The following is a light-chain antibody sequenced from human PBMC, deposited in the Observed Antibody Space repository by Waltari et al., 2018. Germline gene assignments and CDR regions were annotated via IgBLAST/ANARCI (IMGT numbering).Light chain of an antibody. CDR1: QDISNW. CDR3: QQANTFPVT. CDR2: PAS. V-gene: IGKV1-12*01. J-gene: IGKJ4*01. Sequence: DIQMTQSPSSVSASVGDRFTITCRASQDISNWLAWYQQKPGKAPKLLIFPASRLQSGVPSRFSGSGSGSDFSLTISSLQPEDFATYYCQQANTFPVTFGGGTKVEIK.